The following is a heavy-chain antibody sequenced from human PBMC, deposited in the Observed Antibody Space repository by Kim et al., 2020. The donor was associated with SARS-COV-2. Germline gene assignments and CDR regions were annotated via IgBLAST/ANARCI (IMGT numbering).Heavy chain of an antibody. CDR2: IYPGDADT. Sequence: GESLKISCKGSGYSFTSYWIGWVRQMPGKGLEWMGIIYPGDADTRYSPSFEGQVIISADKSISTAYLQWSSLKASDTAMYYCARPSKYYDILTGLIDWGQGTLVTVSS. V-gene: IGHV5-51*01. CDR1: GYSFTSYW. D-gene: IGHD3-9*01. J-gene: IGHJ4*02. CDR3: ARPSKYYDILTGLID.